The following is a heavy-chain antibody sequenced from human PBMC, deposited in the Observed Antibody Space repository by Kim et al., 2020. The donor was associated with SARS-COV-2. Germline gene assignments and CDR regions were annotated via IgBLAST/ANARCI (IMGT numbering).Heavy chain of an antibody. J-gene: IGHJ6*02. CDR1: GGSFSGYY. V-gene: IGHV4-34*01. D-gene: IGHD2-2*01. Sequence: SETLSLTCAVYGGSFSGYYWSWIRQPPGKGLEWIGEINHSGSTNYNPSLKSRVTISVDTSKNQFSLKLSSVTAADTAVYYCARKRVPEFYYYYYYGMDVWGQGTTATVSS. CDR3: ARKRVPEFYYYYYYGMDV. CDR2: INHSGST.